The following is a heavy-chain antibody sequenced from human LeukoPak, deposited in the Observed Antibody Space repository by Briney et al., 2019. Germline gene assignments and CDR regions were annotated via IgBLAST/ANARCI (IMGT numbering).Heavy chain of an antibody. V-gene: IGHV6-1*01. CDR2: IYYRSKWYN. CDR1: GDSVSSNSAA. CDR3: ARGGAAAGFYYYYGMDV. Sequence: SQTLSLTCAISGDSVSSNSAAWNWIRQSPSRGLEWLGRIYYRSKWYNDYAVSVKSRITINPDTSKNQFSLQLNSVTPEDTAVYYCARGGAAAGFYYYYGMDVWGQGTTVTVSS. D-gene: IGHD6-13*01. J-gene: IGHJ6*02.